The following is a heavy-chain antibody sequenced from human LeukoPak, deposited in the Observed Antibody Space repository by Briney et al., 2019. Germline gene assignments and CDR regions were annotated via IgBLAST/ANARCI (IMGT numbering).Heavy chain of an antibody. CDR2: INPSGGST. CDR3: ARDRGYCSSTSCYYYGMDV. CDR1: GYTFTIYY. D-gene: IGHD2-2*01. Sequence: ASVKVSCKASGYTFTIYYMHWVRQAPGQGLEWMGIINPSGGSTSYAQKFQGRVTMTRDTSTSTVYMELSSLRSEDTAVYYCARDRGYCSSTSCYYYGMDVWGQGTTVTVSS. J-gene: IGHJ6*02. V-gene: IGHV1-46*01.